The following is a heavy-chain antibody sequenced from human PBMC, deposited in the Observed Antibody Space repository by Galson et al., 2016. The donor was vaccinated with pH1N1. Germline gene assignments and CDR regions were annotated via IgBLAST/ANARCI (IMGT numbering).Heavy chain of an antibody. V-gene: IGHV3-73*01. CDR2: IRSKADGYAT. CDR3: TRPNSGSYEEFWFDP. Sequence: SLRLSCAASGFTFSGSAMHWVRQASGKGLEWVGRIRSKADGYATAYAASVEGKFTISRDDSKNTAYLQMNSLKTEDTAVYYCTRPNSGSYEEFWFDPWGQGTLVTVSS. J-gene: IGHJ5*02. CDR1: GFTFSGSA. D-gene: IGHD1-26*01.